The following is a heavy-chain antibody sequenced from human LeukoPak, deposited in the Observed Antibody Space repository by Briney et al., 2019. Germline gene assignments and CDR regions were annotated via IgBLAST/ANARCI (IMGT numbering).Heavy chain of an antibody. V-gene: IGHV3-11*04. J-gene: IGHJ6*03. CDR3: AREPLAGNYYRYYYYMDV. CDR1: GFGFSNYY. Sequence: PGGSLRVSCAASGFGFSNYYMSWMRQAPGKGLEWVSYISTSGSVIYYADSVKGRFTISRDNAKNSLYLQMNSLRAEDTALYYCAREPLAGNYYRYYYYMDVWGKGTTVTISS. CDR2: ISTSGSVI. D-gene: IGHD4-11*01.